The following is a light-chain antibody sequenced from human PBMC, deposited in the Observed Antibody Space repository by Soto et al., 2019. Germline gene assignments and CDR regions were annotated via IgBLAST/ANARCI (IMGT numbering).Light chain of an antibody. CDR2: AAS. CDR3: HRSHRRFT. Sequence: IVMAQSPVTLSVTPGERVTLSCRASQDVGTKLAWYQRQPGQAPRLLIFAASTRATGVPARFTGTGSGTDITPTISCPQAEDSVIYYWHRSHRRFTFGRGTKVDIK. J-gene: IGKJ4*01. V-gene: IGKV3-15*01. CDR1: QDVGTK.